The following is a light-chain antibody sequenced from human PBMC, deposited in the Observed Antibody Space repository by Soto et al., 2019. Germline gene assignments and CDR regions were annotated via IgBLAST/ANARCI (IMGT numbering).Light chain of an antibody. CDR1: PGIVDT. CDR3: QPYNSWPLT. Sequence: EVVMSQSPATLSASPGEGATLSCRASPGIVDTLAWYQHKPGQTPRLLIYDTSTRATGVPTRFSGSRSGAEFTLTINSLQSEDIAVYYCQPYNSWPLTFGGGTKVEIK. V-gene: IGKV3-15*01. CDR2: DTS. J-gene: IGKJ4*01.